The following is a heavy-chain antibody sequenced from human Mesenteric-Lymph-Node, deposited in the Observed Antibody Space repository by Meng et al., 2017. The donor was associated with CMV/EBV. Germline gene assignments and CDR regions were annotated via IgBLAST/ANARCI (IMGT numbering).Heavy chain of an antibody. V-gene: IGHV3-74*01. CDR2: INSDGSST. CDR3: ARDDFGVVTNY. J-gene: IGHJ4*02. D-gene: IGHD3-3*01. CDR1: RFTFSSYW. Sequence: GESLKISCAASRFTFSSYWMHWVRQAPGKGLVWVSRINSDGSSTSYADSVKGRFTISRDNAKNSLYLQMNSLRAEDTAVYYCARDDFGVVTNYWGQGTLVTVSS.